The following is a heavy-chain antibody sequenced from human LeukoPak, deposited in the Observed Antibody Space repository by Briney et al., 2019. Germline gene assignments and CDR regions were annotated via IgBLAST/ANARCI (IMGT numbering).Heavy chain of an antibody. CDR2: INPNSGGT. D-gene: IGHD3-22*01. J-gene: IGHJ4*02. CDR1: GYTFTGYY. V-gene: IGHV1-2*02. Sequence: ASVTVSFTASGYTFTGYYMHWVRQAPGQGLEWMGWINPNSGGTNYAQKFQGRVTMTRDTSISTAYMELSRLRSDDTAVYYCARESPVGDSSGLDYWGQGTLVTVSS. CDR3: ARESPVGDSSGLDY.